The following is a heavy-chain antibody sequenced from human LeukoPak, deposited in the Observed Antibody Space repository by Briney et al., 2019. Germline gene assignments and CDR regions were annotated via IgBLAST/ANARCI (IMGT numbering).Heavy chain of an antibody. V-gene: IGHV1-8*01. J-gene: IGHJ4*02. CDR1: GYTFTSYD. Sequence: GASVKVSCKASGYTFTSYDINWVRRAPGHGLEWMGWMNPNSGNTGYAQRFQGRVSMTRNTSISTAYMELSSLRSEDTAVYYCARVTSSFGYWGQGSLVTVSS. CDR2: MNPNSGNT. D-gene: IGHD4-23*01. CDR3: ARVTSSFGY.